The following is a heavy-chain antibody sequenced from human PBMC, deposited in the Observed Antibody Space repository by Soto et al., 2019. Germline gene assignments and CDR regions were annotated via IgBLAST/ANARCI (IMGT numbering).Heavy chain of an antibody. Sequence: QVQLVQSGAEVKKPGASVKVSCKASGYTFTSYGISWVRQAPGQGLEWMGWISAYNGNTNYAQKLQGRVTMTTDTSTSTAYMELRSLRSDDTAVYYCARDARPQDIVVVPAAISVFWFDPWGQGTLVTVSS. CDR1: GYTFTSYG. J-gene: IGHJ5*02. D-gene: IGHD2-2*01. CDR2: ISAYNGNT. V-gene: IGHV1-18*01. CDR3: ARDARPQDIVVVPAAISVFWFDP.